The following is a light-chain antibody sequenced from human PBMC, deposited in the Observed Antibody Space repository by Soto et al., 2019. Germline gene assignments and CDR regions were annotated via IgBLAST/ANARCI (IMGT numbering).Light chain of an antibody. CDR2: EVT. J-gene: IGLJ1*01. CDR1: SSDIGGYNY. V-gene: IGLV2-14*01. CDR3: SSFTITSTLFV. Sequence: SVLTQPASVSGSPGQSITISCAGSSSDIGGYNYVSWYQQHPVKAPKVMIYEVTNRPSEVSDRFSGSKSGNTASLTISGLQAEDDADYYCSSFTITSTLFVFGSGPKVTV.